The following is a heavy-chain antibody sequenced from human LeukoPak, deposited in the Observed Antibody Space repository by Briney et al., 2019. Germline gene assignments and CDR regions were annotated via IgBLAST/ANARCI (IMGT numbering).Heavy chain of an antibody. V-gene: IGHV4-39*07. CDR2: IYYSGST. CDR3: ARDENAFDI. Sequence: SETLSLTCTVSGGSISSTTSYWGWIRQPPGKGPEWIGSIYYSGSTSYMPSLKSRVTMSVDTSKNQFSLRLTSVTAADTAVYYCARDENAFDIWGQGTTVTVSS. J-gene: IGHJ3*02. CDR1: GGSISSTTSY.